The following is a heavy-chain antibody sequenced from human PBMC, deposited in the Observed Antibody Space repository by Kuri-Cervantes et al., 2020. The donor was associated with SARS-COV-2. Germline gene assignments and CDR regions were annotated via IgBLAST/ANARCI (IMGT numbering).Heavy chain of an antibody. CDR1: GFTFSSYA. J-gene: IGHJ4*02. CDR3: ARVVFDTAMVYFDY. Sequence: GESLKISCAASGFTFSSYAMHWVRQAPGKGLEWVAVISYDGSNKYYADSVKGRFTISRDNSKNTLYLQMNSLRAEDTAVYYCARVVFDTAMVYFDYWGQGTLVTGSS. CDR2: ISYDGSNK. D-gene: IGHD5-18*01. V-gene: IGHV3-30-3*01.